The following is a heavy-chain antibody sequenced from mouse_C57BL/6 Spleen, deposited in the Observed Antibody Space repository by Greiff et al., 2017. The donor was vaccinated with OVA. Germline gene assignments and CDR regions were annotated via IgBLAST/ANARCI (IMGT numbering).Heavy chain of an antibody. CDR3: TSDYYGSSWGYYAMDD. Sequence: EVQLVESGGGLVQPGGSMKLSCVASGFTFSNYWMNWVRQSPEKGLEWVAQIRLKSDNYATHYAESVKGRFTISRDDSKSSVYLQMTNLRAEDTGIYYCTSDYYGSSWGYYAMDDWGQGTSVTVSS. D-gene: IGHD1-1*01. CDR2: IRLKSDNYAT. V-gene: IGHV6-3*01. J-gene: IGHJ4*01. CDR1: GFTFSNYW.